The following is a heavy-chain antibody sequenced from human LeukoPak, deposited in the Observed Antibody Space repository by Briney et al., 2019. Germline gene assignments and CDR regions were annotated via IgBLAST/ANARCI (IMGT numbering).Heavy chain of an antibody. CDR3: ARDSSYSNYFWFDP. D-gene: IGHD4-11*01. Sequence: GGSLRLSCAASGFTFSSYSMNWVRQAPGKGLEWVSSTSSSSSYIYYADSVKGRFTISRDNAKNSLYLQMNSLRAEDTAVYYCARDSSYSNYFWFDPWGQGTLVTVSS. CDR2: TSSSSSYI. CDR1: GFTFSSYS. J-gene: IGHJ5*02. V-gene: IGHV3-21*01.